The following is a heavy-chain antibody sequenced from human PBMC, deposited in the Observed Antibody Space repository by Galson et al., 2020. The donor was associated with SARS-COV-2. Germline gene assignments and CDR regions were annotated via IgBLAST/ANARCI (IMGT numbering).Heavy chain of an antibody. CDR1: GGSISSSNYY. Sequence: SETLSLTCTVSGGSISSSNYYWGWIRQPPGKGLAWIGTIYYTGSTYYNPSLKSRVTISVDTSKNQFSMKLSSVTAADTAVYYCARIPYYSYYYMDVGGKGTTVTVSS. CDR2: IYYTGST. J-gene: IGHJ6*03. V-gene: IGHV4-39*07. CDR3: ARIPYYSYYYMDV.